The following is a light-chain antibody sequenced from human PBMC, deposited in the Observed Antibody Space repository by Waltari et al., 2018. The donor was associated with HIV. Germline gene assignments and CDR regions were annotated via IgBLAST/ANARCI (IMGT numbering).Light chain of an antibody. CDR2: GNT. Sequence: QSVLTQPPSVSGAPGQRVTISCTGTNSNIGAGYDVHWYQQLPGTAPKLPISGNTYRPSGVPDRFSGSKSGTSASLTITGLQAEDEADYYCQSYDTGLSGSRVFGGGTKVTVL. CDR3: QSYDTGLSGSRV. CDR1: NSNIGAGYD. V-gene: IGLV1-40*01. J-gene: IGLJ3*02.